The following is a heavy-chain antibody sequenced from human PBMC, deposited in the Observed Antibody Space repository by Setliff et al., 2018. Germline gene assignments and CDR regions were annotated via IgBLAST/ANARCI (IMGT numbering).Heavy chain of an antibody. V-gene: IGHV7-4-1*02. CDR1: GYTFTTYA. CDR3: ARASRLGTIKYRGDYYMGV. D-gene: IGHD5-18*01. CDR2: INTNTGNP. Sequence: ASVKVSCKASGYTFTTYAISWMRQAPGQGLEWMGWINTNTGNPSYAQGFTGRFVFSLDTSVSTAYLQISSLKAEDTALYYCARASRLGTIKYRGDYYMGVWGKGTTVTVSS. J-gene: IGHJ6*03.